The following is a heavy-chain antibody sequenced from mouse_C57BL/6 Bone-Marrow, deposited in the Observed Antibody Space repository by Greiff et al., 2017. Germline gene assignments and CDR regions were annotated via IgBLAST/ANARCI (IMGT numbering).Heavy chain of an antibody. CDR1: GDSITSGY. V-gene: IGHV3-8*02. Sequence: EVQVVESGPSLVKPSQTLSLTCSVTGDSITSGYWNWIRKFPGNKLEYMGYISYSGSTYYNPSLKSRISITRDTSKNQYYLQLNSVTTEDTATYYCARLDGNYRYFDVWGAGTTVTVSS. J-gene: IGHJ1*01. CDR3: ARLDGNYRYFDV. CDR2: ISYSGST. D-gene: IGHD2-1*01.